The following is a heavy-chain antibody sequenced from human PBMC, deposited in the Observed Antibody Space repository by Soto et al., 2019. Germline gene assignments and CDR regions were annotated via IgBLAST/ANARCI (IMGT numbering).Heavy chain of an antibody. J-gene: IGHJ6*02. CDR2: ISSSSSYI. CDR1: GFSICRWR. Sequence: SRTLDCGACGFSICRWRPNWVRQAPGKGLEWVSSISSSSSYIYYADSVKGRFTIARDNAKNSLYLQMNSLRAEDTAVYYCARDLGYCSSTSCYGPDGLDVWGQGTTVTVSS. CDR3: ARDLGYCSSTSCYGPDGLDV. V-gene: IGHV3-21*01. D-gene: IGHD2-2*01.